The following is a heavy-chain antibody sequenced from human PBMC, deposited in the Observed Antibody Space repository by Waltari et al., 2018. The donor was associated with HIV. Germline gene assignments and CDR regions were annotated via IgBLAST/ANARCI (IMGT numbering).Heavy chain of an antibody. CDR3: ARPESTVYSSSWGYYLDY. D-gene: IGHD6-13*01. Sequence: QVQLLQSGAEVKKPGASVKVSCKASVDTFTSYGISWVRQTAGPGLEWMGWISAYNGNTNYAQKLQGRVTMTTDTSTRTADMDRRSLRSDDTAVYDCARPESTVYSSSWGYYLDYWGQGTLVTVSS. CDR1: VDTFTSYG. J-gene: IGHJ4*02. CDR2: ISAYNGNT. V-gene: IGHV1-18*01.